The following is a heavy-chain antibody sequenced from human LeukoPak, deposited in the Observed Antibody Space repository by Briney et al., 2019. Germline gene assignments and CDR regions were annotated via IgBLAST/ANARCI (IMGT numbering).Heavy chain of an antibody. CDR2: IRYDGSNK. CDR3: AKDVSLAAGPDY. CDR1: GFTFSSYG. Sequence: PGGSLRLSCAASGFTFSSYGMHWVRQAPGKGLEGVEFIRYDGSNKYYADSVKGRFTISRDNSKNTLYLQMNSLRAEDTAVYYCAKDVSLAAGPDYWGQGTLVTVSS. D-gene: IGHD6-6*01. V-gene: IGHV3-30*02. J-gene: IGHJ4*02.